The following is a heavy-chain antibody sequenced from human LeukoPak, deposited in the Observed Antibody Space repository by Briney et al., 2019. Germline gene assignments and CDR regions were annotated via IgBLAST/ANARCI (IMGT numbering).Heavy chain of an antibody. J-gene: IGHJ4*02. CDR3: ARVGSSSSHYDY. CDR2: ISSNGGST. V-gene: IGHV3-64*01. D-gene: IGHD6-6*01. Sequence: GGPLRLSCAASGFTFSSYAMHWVRQAPGKGLEYVSAISSNGGSTYYANSVKGRFTISRDNSKNTLYLQMGSLRAEDMAVYYCARVGSSSSHYDYWGQGTLVTVSS. CDR1: GFTFSSYA.